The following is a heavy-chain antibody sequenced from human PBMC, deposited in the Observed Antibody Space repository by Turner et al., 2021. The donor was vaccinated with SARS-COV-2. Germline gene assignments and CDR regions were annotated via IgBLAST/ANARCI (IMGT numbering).Heavy chain of an antibody. V-gene: IGHV3-30*18. CDR2: ISYDGSNN. D-gene: IGHD2-15*01. CDR1: GFTFSSYG. J-gene: IGHJ4*02. CDR3: AKGGGPYCSGGSCYPGSFDY. Sequence: QVQPVASGGGVGQPGRLLRLSCAASGFTFSSYGMHWVRQAPGKGLEWVAVISYDGSNNYYGDSVKGRFTISRDNSKNTLYLQMNSLRAEDTAVYYCAKGGGPYCSGGSCYPGSFDYWGQGTLVTVSS.